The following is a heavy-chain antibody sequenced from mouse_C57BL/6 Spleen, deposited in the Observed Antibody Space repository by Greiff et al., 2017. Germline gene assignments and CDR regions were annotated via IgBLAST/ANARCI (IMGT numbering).Heavy chain of an antibody. D-gene: IGHD1-1*01. J-gene: IGHJ1*03. CDR1: GFTFSNYW. V-gene: IGHV6-3*01. Sequence: EVKVEESGGGLVQPGGSMKLSCVASGFTFSNYWMNWVRQSPEKGLEWVAQIRLKSDNYATHYAESVKGRFTISRDDSKSSVYLQMNNLRAEDTGIYYCTAYVYDSSYGNFDVWGTGTTVTVSS. CDR2: IRLKSDNYAT. CDR3: TAYVYDSSYGNFDV.